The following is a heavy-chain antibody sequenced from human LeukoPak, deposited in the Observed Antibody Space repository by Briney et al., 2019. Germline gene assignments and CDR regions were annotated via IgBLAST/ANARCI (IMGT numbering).Heavy chain of an antibody. D-gene: IGHD6-19*01. J-gene: IGHJ2*01. Sequence: SGTLSLTCGVSGGSISGTNWWSWVRQPPGQGLEWIGEISLAGQTNYNPSLNGRVTMSLDKSSNQLSLHLTSVTAADTAVYYCARVLEGSSGQHWYFDLWGRGTLVTVSS. CDR2: ISLAGQT. V-gene: IGHV4-4*02. CDR1: GGSISGTNW. CDR3: ARVLEGSSGQHWYFDL.